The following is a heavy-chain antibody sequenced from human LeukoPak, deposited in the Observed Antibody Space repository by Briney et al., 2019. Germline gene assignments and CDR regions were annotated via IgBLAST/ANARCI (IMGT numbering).Heavy chain of an antibody. V-gene: IGHV3-30-3*01. D-gene: IGHD3-9*01. CDR2: ISYDGSNK. J-gene: IGHJ4*02. CDR1: GFTFSSYA. Sequence: PGRSLRLSCAASGFTFSSYAMHWVRQAPGKGLEWVAVISYDGSNKYYADSVKGRFTISRDNSKNTLYLQMNSLRAEDTAVYYCARGPLAILTGYPVDYWGQGTLVTVSS. CDR3: ARGPLAILTGYPVDY.